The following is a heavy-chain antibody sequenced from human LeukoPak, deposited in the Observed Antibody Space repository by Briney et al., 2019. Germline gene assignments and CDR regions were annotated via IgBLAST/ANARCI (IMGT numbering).Heavy chain of an antibody. J-gene: IGHJ5*02. Sequence: ASVKVSCKASGYTFTSYAMNWVRQAPGQGLEWMGWINPNSGGTNYAQKFQGRVTMTRDTSISTAYMGLSRLRSDDTAVYYCARRLKNWFDPWGQGTLVTVSS. V-gene: IGHV1-2*02. D-gene: IGHD6-19*01. CDR2: INPNSGGT. CDR1: GYTFTSYA. CDR3: ARRLKNWFDP.